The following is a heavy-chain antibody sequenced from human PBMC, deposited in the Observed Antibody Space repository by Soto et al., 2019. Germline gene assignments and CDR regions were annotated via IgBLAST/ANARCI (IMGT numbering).Heavy chain of an antibody. CDR3: ARVPKGVVVAANDY. Sequence: QVQLVESGGGLVKPGGSLRLSCAASGFTFSDNFMSWIRQAPGQGLEWVSYVSRSGSSIYYADSVKGRFTISRDNAKNSLYLQMNSLRAEDTAVYYCARVPKGVVVAANDYWGQGSLVPVSS. CDR1: GFTFSDNF. CDR2: VSRSGSSI. J-gene: IGHJ4*02. V-gene: IGHV3-11*01. D-gene: IGHD2-15*01.